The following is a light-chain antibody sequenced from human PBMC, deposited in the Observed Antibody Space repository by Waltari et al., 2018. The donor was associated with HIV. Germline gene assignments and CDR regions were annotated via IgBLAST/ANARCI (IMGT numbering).Light chain of an antibody. CDR3: QQYETYYT. CDR2: QAS. Sequence: DIRLTQTPSTLSAAVQDTVTITCRASQNIGTSLAWYQQKPGKAPTLLIYQASTLQNGVSSRFSGSGSGTEFTLTITSLQRDDFASYFCQQYETYYTFGQGSRLE. CDR1: QNIGTS. V-gene: IGKV1-5*03. J-gene: IGKJ2*01.